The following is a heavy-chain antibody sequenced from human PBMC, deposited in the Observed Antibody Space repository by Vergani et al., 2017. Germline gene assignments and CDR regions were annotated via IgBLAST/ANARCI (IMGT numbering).Heavy chain of an antibody. Sequence: EVQLVESGGVVVQPGGSLRLSCAASGFTFDDYAMHWVRQAPGKGLEWVSLISWDGGSTYYADSVKGRFTIARDNSKNDLYLQMNRLRAEDTALYYCAKGGAVAAYPFDFWGQGTLVTVSS. D-gene: IGHD6-19*01. V-gene: IGHV3-43D*04. CDR3: AKGGAVAAYPFDF. CDR1: GFTFDDYA. J-gene: IGHJ4*02. CDR2: ISWDGGST.